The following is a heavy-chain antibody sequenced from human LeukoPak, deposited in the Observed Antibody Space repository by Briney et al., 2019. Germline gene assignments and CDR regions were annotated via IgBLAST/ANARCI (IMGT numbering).Heavy chain of an antibody. Sequence: PGGSLRLSCAASGFTFSSYEMNWVRQAPGKGLEWVSYISSSGSTIYYADSVKGRFTISRDNAKNSLYLQMNSLRAEDTAVYYCARARYDYGDYGPFDYWGQGTLVTVSS. J-gene: IGHJ4*02. CDR1: GFTFSSYE. CDR2: ISSSGSTI. D-gene: IGHD4-17*01. V-gene: IGHV3-48*03. CDR3: ARARYDYGDYGPFDY.